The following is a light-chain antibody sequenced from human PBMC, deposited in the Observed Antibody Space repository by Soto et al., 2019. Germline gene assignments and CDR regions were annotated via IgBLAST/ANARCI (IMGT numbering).Light chain of an antibody. CDR1: SSNIGAGYD. J-gene: IGLJ3*02. Sequence: QSVLTQPPSVSGAPGQRVTISCTGSSSNIGAGYDVHWYQQLPGTAPKLLIHGNNNRPSGVPDRFSGSKSGTSASLAITGLQAEDEADYYRQSYDSSLSGWVFGGGTKLTV. CDR2: GNN. V-gene: IGLV1-40*01. CDR3: QSYDSSLSGWV.